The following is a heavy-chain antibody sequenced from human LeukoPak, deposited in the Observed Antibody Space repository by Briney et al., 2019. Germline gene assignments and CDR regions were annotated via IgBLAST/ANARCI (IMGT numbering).Heavy chain of an antibody. Sequence: SQTLSLTCSVSGGSIGSGTYYWTWIRQPAGKGLEWIGHIYTTGWSTNYNPSLKSRVTISVDTSKNQFSLRLNSVTAADPAVYYCARGSYCCSTRCHGYYYMDVWGKGTAVTVSS. CDR1: GGSIGSGTYY. CDR2: IYTTGWST. V-gene: IGHV4-61*09. D-gene: IGHD2-2*01. J-gene: IGHJ6*03. CDR3: ARGSYCCSTRCHGYYYMDV.